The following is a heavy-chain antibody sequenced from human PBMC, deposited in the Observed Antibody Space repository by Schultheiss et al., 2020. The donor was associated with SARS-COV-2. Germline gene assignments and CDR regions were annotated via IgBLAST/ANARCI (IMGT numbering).Heavy chain of an antibody. CDR2: IIPIFGTA. D-gene: IGHD2-21*01. V-gene: IGHV1-69*06. CDR3: AKSGHTMMVIASEN. Sequence: SVKVSCKASGYTFTSYDINWVRQATGQGLEWMGGIIPIFGTANYAQKFQGRVTITADKSTSTAYMELSSLRSEDTAVYYCAKSGHTMMVIASENWGQGTLVTVSS. J-gene: IGHJ4*02. CDR1: GYTFTSYD.